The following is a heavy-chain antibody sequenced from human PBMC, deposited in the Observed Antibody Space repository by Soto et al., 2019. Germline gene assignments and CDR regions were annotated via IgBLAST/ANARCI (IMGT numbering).Heavy chain of an antibody. CDR3: AREKVAATRADY. J-gene: IGHJ4*02. Sequence: ASVKVSCKASGYTFTSYGISWVRRAPGQGLEWMGWISAYNGNTNYGQKLQGRVTMTTDTSTSTAYMELRSLRSDDTAVYYCAREKVAATRADYWGQGTLVTVSS. CDR2: ISAYNGNT. D-gene: IGHD2-15*01. V-gene: IGHV1-18*01. CDR1: GYTFTSYG.